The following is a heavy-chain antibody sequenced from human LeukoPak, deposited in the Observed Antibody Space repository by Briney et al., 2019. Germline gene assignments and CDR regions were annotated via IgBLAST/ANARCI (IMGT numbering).Heavy chain of an antibody. Sequence: GGSLRLSCAASRFTFSTYWMHWVRQAPGKGLEWVAVISYDGSNKYYADSVKGRFTISRDNSKNTLYLQMNSLRAEDTAVYYCAELGITMIGGVWGKGTTVTISS. CDR2: ISYDGSNK. V-gene: IGHV3-30*18. J-gene: IGHJ6*04. D-gene: IGHD3-10*02. CDR1: RFTFSTYW. CDR3: AELGITMIGGV.